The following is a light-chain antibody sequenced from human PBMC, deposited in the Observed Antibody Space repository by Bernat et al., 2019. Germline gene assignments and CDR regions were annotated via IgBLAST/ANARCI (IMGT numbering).Light chain of an antibody. Sequence: QSALTQPASVSGSPGQSITISCTGTSSDVGGYNHVPWYQQHPGKAPKLMIYDVSNRPSGVSNRFFGSKSGNTASLTISGLQAEDEADYYCSSYTSSSTLDVVFGGGTKLTVL. CDR2: DVS. V-gene: IGLV2-14*03. CDR1: SSDVGGYNH. J-gene: IGLJ2*01. CDR3: SSYTSSSTLDVV.